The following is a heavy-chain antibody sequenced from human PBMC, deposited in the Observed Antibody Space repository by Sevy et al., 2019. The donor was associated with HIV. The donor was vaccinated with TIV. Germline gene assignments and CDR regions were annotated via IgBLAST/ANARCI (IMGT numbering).Heavy chain of an antibody. CDR1: GGSISSGGYS. CDR2: IYHSGST. Sequence: SETLSFTCAVSGGSISSGGYSWSWIRQPPGKGLEWIGYIYHSGSTYYNPSLKSRVTISVDRSKNQFSLKLSSVTAADTAVYYCASDVMRSGWLRYFDYWGQGTLVTVSS. CDR3: ASDVMRSGWLRYFDY. J-gene: IGHJ4*02. V-gene: IGHV4-30-2*01. D-gene: IGHD6-19*01.